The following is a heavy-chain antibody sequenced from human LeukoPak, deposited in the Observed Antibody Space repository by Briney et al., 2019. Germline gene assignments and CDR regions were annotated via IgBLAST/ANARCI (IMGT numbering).Heavy chain of an antibody. J-gene: IGHJ4*02. Sequence: PGRSLRLSCAASGFTFNSYAMHWVRQAPGKGLEWVAVISYDGSNKYYADSAKGRFTISRDNSKNTLYLQMNSLRAEDTAVYYCARDVKGVFEYWGQGTLVTVSS. V-gene: IGHV3-30-3*01. CDR3: ARDVKGVFEY. CDR2: ISYDGSNK. CDR1: GFTFNSYA.